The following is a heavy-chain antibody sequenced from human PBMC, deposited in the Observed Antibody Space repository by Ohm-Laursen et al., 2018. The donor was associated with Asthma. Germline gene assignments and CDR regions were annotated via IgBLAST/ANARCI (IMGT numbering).Heavy chain of an antibody. CDR2: MHSSGGA. J-gene: IGHJ5*02. CDR3: ARLDWALSVFDL. D-gene: IGHD3-9*01. V-gene: IGHV4-59*02. CDR1: GGSVSGYY. Sequence: SETLSLTCAVSGGSVSGYYWSWIRQPPGRGVEWIAYMHSSGGANYNPSLQSRVTLSVDTSNNRVSLRLSFVTAADTALYFCARLDWALSVFDLWGQGAPVTVAS.